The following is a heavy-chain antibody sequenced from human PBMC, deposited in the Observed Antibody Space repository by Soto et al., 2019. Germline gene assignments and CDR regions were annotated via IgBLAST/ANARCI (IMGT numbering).Heavy chain of an antibody. D-gene: IGHD3-22*01. J-gene: IGHJ3*02. CDR1: GGSISSGGYY. V-gene: IGHV4-31*03. CDR2: IYYSGST. CDR3: ARARAEYYYDSSSSPGAFDI. Sequence: SETLSLTCTVSGGSISSGGYYWSWIRQHPGKGLEWIGYIYYSGSTYYNPSLKSRVTISVDTSKNQFSLKLSSVTAADTAVYYCARARAEYYYDSSSSPGAFDIWGQGTMVTVSS.